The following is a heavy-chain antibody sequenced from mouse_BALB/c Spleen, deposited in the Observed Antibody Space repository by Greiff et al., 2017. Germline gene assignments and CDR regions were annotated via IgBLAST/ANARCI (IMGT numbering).Heavy chain of an antibody. CDR2: ISSGGST. Sequence: EVKLVESGGGLVKPGGSLKLSCAASGFTFSSYAMSWVRQTPEKRLEWVASISSGGSTYYPDSVKGRFTISRDNARNILYLQMSSLRSEDTAMYYCARGSLYYYGSSSWYFDVWGAGTTVTVSS. CDR1: GFTFSSYA. V-gene: IGHV5-6-5*01. CDR3: ARGSLYYYGSSSWYFDV. D-gene: IGHD1-1*01. J-gene: IGHJ1*01.